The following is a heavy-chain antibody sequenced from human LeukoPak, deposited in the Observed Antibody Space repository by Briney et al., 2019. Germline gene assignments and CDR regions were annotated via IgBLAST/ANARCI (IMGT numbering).Heavy chain of an antibody. V-gene: IGHV4-34*01. D-gene: IGHD3-9*01. Sequence: SETLSLTCAVYGGSFSGYYWSWIRQPPGKGLEWIGEINHSGSTNHNPSLKSRVTISVGTSKNQFSLKLSSVTAADTAVYYCARGKRYFDWFPYYFDYWGQGTLVTVSS. CDR1: GGSFSGYY. J-gene: IGHJ4*02. CDR2: INHSGST. CDR3: ARGKRYFDWFPYYFDY.